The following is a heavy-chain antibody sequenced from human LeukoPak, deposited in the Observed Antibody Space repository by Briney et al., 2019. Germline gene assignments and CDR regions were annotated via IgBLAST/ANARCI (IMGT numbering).Heavy chain of an antibody. J-gene: IGHJ3*02. Sequence: GGSLRLSCAASGFTFSSYEMNWVRQAPGKGLEWVGFIRSKAYGGTTEYAASVKGRFTISRDDSKSIAYLQMNSLKTEDTAVYYCTRDSLSGYSSSYDAFDIWGQGTMVTASS. V-gene: IGHV3-49*04. D-gene: IGHD6-13*01. CDR1: GFTFSSYE. CDR3: TRDSLSGYSSSYDAFDI. CDR2: IRSKAYGGTT.